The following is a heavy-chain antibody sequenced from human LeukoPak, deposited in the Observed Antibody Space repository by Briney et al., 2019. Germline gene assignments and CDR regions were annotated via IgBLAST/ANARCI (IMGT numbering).Heavy chain of an antibody. D-gene: IGHD6-13*01. CDR3: ARATAAAIF. J-gene: IGHJ4*02. CDR2: INHSGST. CDR1: GGSFSGYY. Sequence: SETLSLTCAVYGGSFSGYYWSWIRQPPGKGLEWIGEINHSGSTNYNPSLQSRVTISVDTSNNQFSLKLSSVTAADTAVYYCARATAAAIFWGQGTLVTVSS. V-gene: IGHV4-34*01.